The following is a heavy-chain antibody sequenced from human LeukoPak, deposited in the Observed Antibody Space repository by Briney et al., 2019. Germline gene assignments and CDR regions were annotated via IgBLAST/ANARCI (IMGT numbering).Heavy chain of an antibody. V-gene: IGHV3-7*01. CDR3: ARQLGGSGSY. Sequence: GGSLRLSCAASGFTFSVYWMNWVRQAPGKGLEWVANIKQDGSEKYYVDSVKGRFTISRDNAKNSVYLQMNSLRAEDTAVYYCARQLGGSGSYWGQGTLVTVSS. CDR1: GFTFSVYW. D-gene: IGHD3-10*01. CDR2: IKQDGSEK. J-gene: IGHJ4*02.